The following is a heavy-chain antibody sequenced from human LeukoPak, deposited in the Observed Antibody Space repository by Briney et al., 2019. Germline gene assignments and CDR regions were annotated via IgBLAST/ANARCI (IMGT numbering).Heavy chain of an antibody. CDR1: GGSISSYY. V-gene: IGHV4-59*01. Sequence: SETLSLTCTVSGGSISSYYCSWIRQPPGKGLEWIGYIYYSGSTSYNPSLKSRVTISLDTSNNQFSLKLRSVTAADTAVYYCARATKRQLLGAFDIWGQGTMVTVSS. D-gene: IGHD1-1*01. CDR2: IYYSGST. J-gene: IGHJ3*02. CDR3: ARATKRQLLGAFDI.